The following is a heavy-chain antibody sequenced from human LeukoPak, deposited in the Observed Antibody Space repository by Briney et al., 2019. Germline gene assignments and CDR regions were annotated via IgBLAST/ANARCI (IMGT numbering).Heavy chain of an antibody. CDR3: ARDYYDSSGYYYEYYFDY. J-gene: IGHJ4*02. CDR1: GFTFSSYS. CDR2: ISSSSSYI. D-gene: IGHD3-22*01. Sequence: KAGGSLRLSCAASGFTFSSYSMNWVRQAPGKGLEWVSSISSSSSYIYYADSVKGRFTTSRDNAKNSLYLQMNSLRAEDTAVYYCARDYYDSSGYYYEYYFDYWGQGTLVTVSS. V-gene: IGHV3-21*01.